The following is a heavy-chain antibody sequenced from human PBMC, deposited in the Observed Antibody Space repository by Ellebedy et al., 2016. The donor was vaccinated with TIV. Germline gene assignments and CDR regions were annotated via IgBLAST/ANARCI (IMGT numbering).Heavy chain of an antibody. Sequence: SETLSLXCTVSGYSISSGYYWGWIRQPPGKGLEWIGSIYHSGSTYYNPSLKSRVTISVDTSKNQFSLKLSSVTAADTAVYYCASIVVDDILYYFDYWGQGTLVTVSS. J-gene: IGHJ4*02. CDR3: ASIVVDDILYYFDY. CDR2: IYHSGST. CDR1: GYSISSGYY. D-gene: IGHD2-15*01. V-gene: IGHV4-38-2*02.